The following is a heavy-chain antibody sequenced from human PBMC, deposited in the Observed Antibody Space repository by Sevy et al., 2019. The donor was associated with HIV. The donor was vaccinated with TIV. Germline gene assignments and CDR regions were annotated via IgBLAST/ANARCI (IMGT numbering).Heavy chain of an antibody. J-gene: IGHJ5*01. CDR3: VSVHPHYGIES. D-gene: IGHD4-17*01. CDR1: GYTFTGYY. CDR2: INPNSGGT. Sequence: ASVKVSCKASGYTFTGYYMHWVRQAPGEGLEWMGRINPNSGGTNYAQKFQGRVTMTRDTSISTAYMELSRLRSDDTAVYYCVSVHPHYGIESWGQGTLVTVSS. V-gene: IGHV1-2*06.